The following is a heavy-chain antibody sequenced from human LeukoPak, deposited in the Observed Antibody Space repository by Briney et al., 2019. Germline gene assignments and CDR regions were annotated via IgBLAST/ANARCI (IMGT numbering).Heavy chain of an antibody. J-gene: IGHJ4*02. CDR1: GLTFSGYS. CDR3: ARGRPSLDGYNPLFDD. Sequence: PGGSLRLSCAASGLTFSGYSMNWVRQAPGKGLEWVSTISAGSHYIYYADSLKGRFTISRDNAKNSLYLQMNSLRAEDTAVYYRARGRPSLDGYNPLFDDWGQGTLVTVSS. CDR2: ISAGSHYI. D-gene: IGHD5-24*01. V-gene: IGHV3-21*01.